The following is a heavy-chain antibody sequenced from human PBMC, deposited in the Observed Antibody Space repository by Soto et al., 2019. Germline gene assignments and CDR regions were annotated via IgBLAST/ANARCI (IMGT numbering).Heavy chain of an antibody. D-gene: IGHD4-17*01. CDR2: MYSNGHT. Sequence: EVQLVETGGGLIQPGGSLRLSCVASGFSVTSNYMTWVRQAPGKGPEWVSVMYSNGHTYYADSVEGRFTISRDRSSNTLYLPRTSPRREDTAVYYCARESGSPVTYHYSYGMDVWGKGTTVTVSS. CDR1: GFSVTSNY. J-gene: IGHJ6*04. CDR3: ARESGSPVTYHYSYGMDV. V-gene: IGHV3-53*05.